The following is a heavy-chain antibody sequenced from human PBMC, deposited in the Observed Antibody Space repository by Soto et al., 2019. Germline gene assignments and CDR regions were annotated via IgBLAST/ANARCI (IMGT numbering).Heavy chain of an antibody. D-gene: IGHD5-12*01. J-gene: IGHJ4*02. CDR3: ARQNGYDAGFGH. V-gene: IGHV4-30-4*01. Sequence: QVQLQESGPGLVKPSQTQSLTCTVSGVSLSSGDVYWTWIRQSPEKGLEWIGYIDSSGSTHYNPSLKTRVTILVDPSKNQFSLSLRSVTAADTAEYYCARQNGYDAGFGHWGQGLLVTVS. CDR1: GVSLSSGDVY. CDR2: IDSSGST.